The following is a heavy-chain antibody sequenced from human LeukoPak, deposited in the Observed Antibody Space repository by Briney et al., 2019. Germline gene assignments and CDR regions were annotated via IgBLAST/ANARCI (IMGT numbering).Heavy chain of an antibody. J-gene: IGHJ4*02. CDR3: VGEDKY. CDR1: GFTFSSYW. CDR2: IYSGGGT. D-gene: IGHD2-15*01. V-gene: IGHV3-53*01. Sequence: PGGSLRLSCAASGFTFSSYWMTWVRQAPGKGLEWVSVIYSGGGTNYADSLKGRFSISRDNSKNTLYLQMNSLRAEDTAVYYCVGEDKYWGQGTLVTVSS.